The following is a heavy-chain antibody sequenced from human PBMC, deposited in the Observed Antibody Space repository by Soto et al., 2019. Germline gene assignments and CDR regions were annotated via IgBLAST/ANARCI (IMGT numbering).Heavy chain of an antibody. J-gene: IGHJ6*02. V-gene: IGHV1-69*13. CDR1: GGTFSSYA. Sequence: GASVKVSCKASGGTFSSYAISWVRQAPGQGLEWMGGIIPIFGTANYAQKFQGRVTITADESTSTAYMELSSLRSEDTAGYYCARGFRSIVVVPAAPYGMDVWGQGTTVTVSS. CDR2: IIPIFGTA. D-gene: IGHD2-2*01. CDR3: ARGFRSIVVVPAAPYGMDV.